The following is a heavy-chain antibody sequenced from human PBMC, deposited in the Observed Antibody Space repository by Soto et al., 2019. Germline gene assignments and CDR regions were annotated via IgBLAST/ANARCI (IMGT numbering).Heavy chain of an antibody. CDR3: ATDSNYDVSNSF. J-gene: IGHJ4*02. Sequence: SGKVSCKASGGTLNNYAINWVRQAPGQGLEWMGGILPVSAPPDYAQKFQGRVSITADHSTSTVYMELSRLKSDDTAVYFCATDSNYDVSNSFWGQGTLVTVSS. CDR2: ILPVSAPP. CDR1: GGTLNNYA. D-gene: IGHD3-3*01. V-gene: IGHV1-69*13.